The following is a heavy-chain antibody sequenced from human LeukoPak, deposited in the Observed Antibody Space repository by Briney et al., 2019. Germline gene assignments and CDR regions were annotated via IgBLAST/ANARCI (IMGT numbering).Heavy chain of an antibody. V-gene: IGHV4-59*08. J-gene: IGHJ6*03. Sequence: PSETLSLTCTVSGGSISSYYWSWIRQPPGKGLEWIGYSYYSGSTNYNPSLKSRVTISVDTSKNQFSLKLSSVTAADTAVYYCARRGYYDFWSGYSPYYYYMDVWGKGTTVTVSS. CDR2: SYYSGST. CDR1: GGSISSYY. D-gene: IGHD3-3*01. CDR3: ARRGYYDFWSGYSPYYYYMDV.